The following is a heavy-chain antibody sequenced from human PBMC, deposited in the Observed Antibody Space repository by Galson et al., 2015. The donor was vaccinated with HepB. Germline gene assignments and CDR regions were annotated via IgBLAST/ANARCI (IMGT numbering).Heavy chain of an antibody. D-gene: IGHD5-18*01. V-gene: IGHV1-2*02. J-gene: IGHJ4*02. CDR1: GNIFSADY. CDR2: INPKSGYT. Sequence: SVKVSCNASGNIFSADYYHWVRQAPGQGLEYMGVINPKSGYTNSAQNFQGRVTMTRDTSINTLYMEVSRLTSDDTAVYYCASERYSQNLKEFDYWGQGTLVTVSS. CDR3: ASERYSQNLKEFDY.